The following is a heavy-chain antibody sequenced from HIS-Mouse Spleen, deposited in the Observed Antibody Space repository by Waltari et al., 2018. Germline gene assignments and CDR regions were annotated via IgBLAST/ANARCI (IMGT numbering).Heavy chain of an antibody. D-gene: IGHD6-13*01. CDR1: GGSISSSSYY. CDR2: IDYSGRA. J-gene: IGHJ2*01. CDR3: AREIPYSSSWYDWYFDL. Sequence: QLQLQESGPGLVKPSEPLSLTCTVSGGSISSSSYYWGWVRQPPGKGLEWIGSIDYSGRADYNPSGKSGVTIAGDTSKNQFSRKLSSVTAADMAVEYCAREIPYSSSWYDWYFDLWGRGTLVTVSS. V-gene: IGHV4-39*07.